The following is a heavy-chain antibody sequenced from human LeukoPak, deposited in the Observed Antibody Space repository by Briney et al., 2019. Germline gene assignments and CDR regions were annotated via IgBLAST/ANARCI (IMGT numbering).Heavy chain of an antibody. CDR3: ARSAQTVTTFPLDY. D-gene: IGHD4-17*01. CDR1: GGSVSSGGYY. Sequence: SETLSLTCTVSGGSVSSGGYYWSWIRQHPGQGLEWIGYIYYSGSTYYNPSLQSRVTISVDTSRNQFSLKLSSVTAADTAVYYCARSAQTVTTFPLDYWGQGTLVTVSS. V-gene: IGHV4-31*03. CDR2: IYYSGST. J-gene: IGHJ4*02.